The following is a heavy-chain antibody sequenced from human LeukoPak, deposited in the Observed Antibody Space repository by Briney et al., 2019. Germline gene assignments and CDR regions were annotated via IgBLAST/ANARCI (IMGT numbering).Heavy chain of an antibody. V-gene: IGHV4-34*01. J-gene: IGHJ4*02. CDR2: INHSGST. CDR3: AGGPPPYYFDY. CDR1: GGSFSGYY. Sequence: SETLSLTCAVYGGSFSGYYWSWIRQPPGKGLEWIGEINHSGSTNYNPSLKSRVTISVDTSKNQFSLKLSSVTAADTAVYYCAGGPPPYYFDYWGQGTLVTVSS.